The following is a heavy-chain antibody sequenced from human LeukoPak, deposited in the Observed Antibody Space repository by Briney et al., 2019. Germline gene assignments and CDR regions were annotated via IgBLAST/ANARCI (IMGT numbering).Heavy chain of an antibody. V-gene: IGHV3-23*01. Sequence: GGSLRLSCAASGFTFSSYATSWVRQAPGKGLEWVSAISGSGGSTYYADSVKGRFTISRDNSKNTLYLQMNSLRAEDTAVYYCAKDGADILTGDDYWGQGTLVTVSS. CDR1: GFTFSSYA. J-gene: IGHJ4*02. CDR3: AKDGADILTGDDY. D-gene: IGHD3-9*01. CDR2: ISGSGGST.